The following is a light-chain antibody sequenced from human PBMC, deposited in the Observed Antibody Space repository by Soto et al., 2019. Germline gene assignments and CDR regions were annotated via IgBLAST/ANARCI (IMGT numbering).Light chain of an antibody. CDR3: SSYTSSSTLV. CDR2: DVS. J-gene: IGLJ2*01. V-gene: IGLV2-14*01. Sequence: QSALTQPASVSGSPGQSITISCTGTSSDVGGYNYVSWYQQHPGKAPKLMIYDVSNRPSGVSNRFSGSKSGNXASLTISGLQAEDEADYYXSSYTSSSTLVFGGGXKXTXL. CDR1: SSDVGGYNY.